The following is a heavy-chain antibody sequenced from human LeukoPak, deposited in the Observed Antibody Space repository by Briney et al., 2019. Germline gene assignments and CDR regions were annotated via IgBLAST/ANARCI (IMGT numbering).Heavy chain of an antibody. CDR2: IQQDGSEK. J-gene: IGHJ4*02. D-gene: IGHD4/OR15-4a*01. Sequence: GGSLRLSCAASGFTFSSYWMSWVRQAPGKGLEWVANIQQDGSEKYYVDSVKGRFTISRDNAKNSLYLQMNSLRAEDTAVYYCARTIGGAMVDYFDYWGQGTLVTVSS. CDR3: ARTIGGAMVDYFDY. CDR1: GFTFSSYW. V-gene: IGHV3-7*01.